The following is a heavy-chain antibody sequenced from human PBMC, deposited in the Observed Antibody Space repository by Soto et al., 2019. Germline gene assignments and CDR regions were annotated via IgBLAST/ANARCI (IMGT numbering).Heavy chain of an antibody. CDR3: ASVKYSSSWPNYYYYGMDV. J-gene: IGHJ6*02. V-gene: IGHV3-53*01. CDR1: GFTFSSNY. Sequence: VQLVESGGGVVQPGRSLRLSCAASGFTFSSNYMSWVRQAPGKGLEWVSVIYSGGSTYYADSVKGRFTISRDNSKNTLYLQMNSLRAEDTAVYYCASVKYSSSWPNYYYYGMDVWGQGTTVTVSS. D-gene: IGHD6-13*01. CDR2: IYSGGST.